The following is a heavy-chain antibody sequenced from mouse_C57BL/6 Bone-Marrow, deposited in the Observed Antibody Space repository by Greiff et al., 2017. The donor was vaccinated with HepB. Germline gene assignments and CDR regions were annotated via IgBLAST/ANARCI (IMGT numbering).Heavy chain of an antibody. J-gene: IGHJ3*01. V-gene: IGHV1-80*01. Sequence: VQLQQSGAELVKPGASVKISCKASGYAFSSYWMNWVKQRPGKGLEWIGQIYPGDGDTNYNGKFKGKATLTADKSSSTAYMQLSRLTSEDSAVYFGARGGYYYGSSLWFAYWGQGTLVTVSA. CDR3: ARGGYYYGSSLWFAY. D-gene: IGHD1-1*01. CDR2: IYPGDGDT. CDR1: GYAFSSYW.